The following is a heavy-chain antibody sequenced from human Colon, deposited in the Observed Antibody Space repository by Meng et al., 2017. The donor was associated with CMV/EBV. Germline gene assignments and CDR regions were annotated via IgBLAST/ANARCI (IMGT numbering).Heavy chain of an antibody. CDR2: IIPIFGTA. J-gene: IGHJ4*02. D-gene: IGHD6-13*01. V-gene: IGHV1-69*05. CDR3: AREGDLGGMEGIAAWYY. CDR1: GGTFSSHA. Sequence: SVKVSCKASGGTFSSHAISWVRQAPGQGLEWMGGIIPIFGTANYAQKFQGRVTITTDESTSTAYMELSSLRSEDTAVYYCAREGDLGGMEGIAAWYYWGQGTLVTVSS.